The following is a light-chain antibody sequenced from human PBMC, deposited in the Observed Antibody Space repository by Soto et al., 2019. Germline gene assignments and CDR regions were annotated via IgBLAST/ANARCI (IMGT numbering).Light chain of an antibody. V-gene: IGLV2-14*01. CDR3: SSYTRSTTLV. CDR1: SSDVDYNY. J-gene: IGLJ2*01. CDR2: DVS. Sequence: QSVLTQPASVSGSPGQSITISCTGTSSDVDYNYVSWYQQHPGKAPKLMIYDVSNRPSGVSNRFSGSKSANTASLTISGLQAEDEADYYCSSYTRSTTLVFGGGTKLTVL.